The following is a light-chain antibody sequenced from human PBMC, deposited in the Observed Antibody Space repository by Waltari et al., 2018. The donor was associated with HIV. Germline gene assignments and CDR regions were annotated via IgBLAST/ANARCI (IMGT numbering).Light chain of an antibody. CDR1: GSTTGSNS. CDR3: AAWDDSLRGVA. CDR2: KNN. J-gene: IGLJ2*01. Sequence: QSVLPQSPSASGPPGQRVTLSCSGSGSTTGSNSVNWYQHLPGTAPRLLIYKNNKRPSGVPDRISGSRAATSASLVIGALQSEDEADYYCAAWDDSLRGVAFGGGTKLTVL. V-gene: IGLV1-44*01.